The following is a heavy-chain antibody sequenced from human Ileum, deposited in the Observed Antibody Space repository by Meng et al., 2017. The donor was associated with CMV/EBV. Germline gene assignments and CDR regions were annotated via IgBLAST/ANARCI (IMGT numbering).Heavy chain of an antibody. D-gene: IGHD6-6*01. Sequence: QAACRGRVEPSQTPSLTLYIAGDSVSTNNVAWNWIRQSPLRGLEWLGRTAYRSKWDYEYSVSVESRITISPDTSKNQFSLHLRSVTPEDTAIYYCARESELLRFDHWGQGTLVTVS. V-gene: IGHV6-1*01. CDR1: GDSVSTNNVA. J-gene: IGHJ4*02. CDR3: ARESELLRFDH. CDR2: TAYRSKWDY.